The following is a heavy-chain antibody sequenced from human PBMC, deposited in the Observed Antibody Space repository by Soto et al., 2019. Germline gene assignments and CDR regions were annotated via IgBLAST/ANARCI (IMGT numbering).Heavy chain of an antibody. V-gene: IGHV3-23*01. CDR1: GFTFSNNA. CDR3: AKDHSDTSNAFDI. D-gene: IGHD2-2*02. CDR2: NSDSGGST. Sequence: EMQLLESGGGLVQTGGSLRLSCAASGFTFSNNAMSWVRQAPGKGLEWVSTNSDSGGSTYYADSVQGRFTISRDNSKNTLYLQMNSLRAEDTAVYYCAKDHSDTSNAFDIWGQGTMVTVSS. J-gene: IGHJ3*02.